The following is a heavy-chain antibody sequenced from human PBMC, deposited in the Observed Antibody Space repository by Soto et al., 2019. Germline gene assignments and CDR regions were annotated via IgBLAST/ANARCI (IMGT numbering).Heavy chain of an antibody. CDR2: IYHSGST. D-gene: IGHD2-2*01. J-gene: IGHJ5*02. CDR3: AHRRAISTSRGWFDT. V-gene: IGHV4-30-2*01. CDR1: GGSISSGGYS. Sequence: SETLSLTCAVSGGSISSGGYSWSWIRQPPGKGLEWIGYIYHSGSTYYNPSLKSRVTISVDRSKNQFSLKLSSVTAADTAVYYCAHRRAISTSRGWFDTWGQGTLVTVS.